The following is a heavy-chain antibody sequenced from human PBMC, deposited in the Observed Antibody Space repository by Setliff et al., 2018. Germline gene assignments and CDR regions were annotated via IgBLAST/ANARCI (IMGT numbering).Heavy chain of an antibody. CDR3: ARHALSFDSAWDV. V-gene: IGHV4-4*08. CDR1: GGSISSYY. Sequence: SETLSLTCTVSGGSISSYYWIWIRQPPGKGLEWIGYIYTSGSTNYNPSLKSRVTISVDTSKNQFSLKLDSVIVADTAVYYCARHALSFDSAWDVWGKGTTVTVSS. J-gene: IGHJ6*04. D-gene: IGHD3-9*01. CDR2: IYTSGST.